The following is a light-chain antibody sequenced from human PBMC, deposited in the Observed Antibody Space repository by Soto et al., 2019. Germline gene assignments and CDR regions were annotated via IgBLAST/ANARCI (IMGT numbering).Light chain of an antibody. J-gene: IGKJ4*01. V-gene: IGKV1D-12*01. CDR2: AAT. CDR3: QQANSFPLS. CDR1: ESVGNW. Sequence: DIQMTQSPSSLSASVGDRITITCRAHESVGNWLAWYQQKPEKAPKLLIYAATTLQSGVPSRFSGSRSGTVFSLTVSSLQPEDFATYYCQQANSFPLSFGGGTKVDSK.